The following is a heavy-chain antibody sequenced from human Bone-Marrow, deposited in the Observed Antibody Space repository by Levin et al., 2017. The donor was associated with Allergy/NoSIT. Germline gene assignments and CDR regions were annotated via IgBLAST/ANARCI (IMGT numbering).Heavy chain of an antibody. J-gene: IGHJ4*02. V-gene: IGHV3-30*18. CDR2: ISYDGSNK. CDR3: AKDFGRDYVRLFDY. CDR1: GFTFSSYG. Sequence: GGSLRLSCAASGFTFSSYGMHWVRQAPGKGLEWVAVISYDGSNKYYADSVKGRFTISRDNSKNTLYLQMNSLRAEDTAVYYCAKDFGRDYVRLFDYWGQGTLVTVSS. D-gene: IGHD3-10*02.